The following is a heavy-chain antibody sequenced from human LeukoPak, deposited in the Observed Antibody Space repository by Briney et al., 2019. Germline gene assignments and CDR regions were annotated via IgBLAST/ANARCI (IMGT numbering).Heavy chain of an antibody. D-gene: IGHD2-2*01. CDR2: ISSSGSFI. V-gene: IGHV3-21*01. J-gene: IGHJ5*02. Sequence: PGGSLRLSCAASGFTFSSYSMNWVRQAPGKGLEWVSSISSSGSFIYYADSVKGRFTTSRDNAKNSLYLQMNSLRADDTAVYYCARVVTAAWDWFDPWGQGTLVTVSS. CDR1: GFTFSSYS. CDR3: ARVVTAAWDWFDP.